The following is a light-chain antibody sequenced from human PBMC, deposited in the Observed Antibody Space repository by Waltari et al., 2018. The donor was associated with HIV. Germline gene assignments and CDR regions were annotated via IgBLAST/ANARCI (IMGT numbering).Light chain of an antibody. CDR1: TANIGANF. CDR3: AVLDDTLGGGV. CDR2: RDN. Sequence: QSVLTQPPSASGTPGQKVTISCSGGTANIGANFVFWFQQFPGTAPKLLIYRDNLRHSGVPARFSGSKSCTAASLTISGLRSDDEAHYFCAVLDDTLGGGVFGGGTKLTGL. J-gene: IGLJ2*01. V-gene: IGLV1-47*01.